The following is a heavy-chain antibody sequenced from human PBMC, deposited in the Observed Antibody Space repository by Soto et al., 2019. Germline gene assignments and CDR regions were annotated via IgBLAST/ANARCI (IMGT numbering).Heavy chain of an antibody. CDR1: GGTFSSYT. J-gene: IGHJ1*01. Sequence: QVQLVQSGAEVKKPGSSVKVSCKASGGTFSSYTISWVRQAPGQGLEWMGRIIPILGIANYAQKFQGRVTITADKSTSTAYMELSSLRSEDTAVYYCARYYDSSATYFQHWGQGTLVTVSS. CDR3: ARYYDSSATYFQH. D-gene: IGHD3-22*01. V-gene: IGHV1-69*02. CDR2: IIPILGIA.